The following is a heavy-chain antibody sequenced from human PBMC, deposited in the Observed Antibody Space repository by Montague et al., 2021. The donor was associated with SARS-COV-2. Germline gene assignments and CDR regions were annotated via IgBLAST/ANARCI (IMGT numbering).Heavy chain of an antibody. CDR2: INSDGSST. V-gene: IGHV3-74*01. CDR3: ASLTMVRGVSPFYFDY. CDR1: GFTFSSYW. Sequence: SLRLSCAASGFTFSSYWMHRVRQAPGKGLVWVSRINSDGSSTSYADSVKGRFTISRDNAKNTLYLQMNSLRAEDTAVYYCASLTMVRGVSPFYFDYWGQGTLVTVSS. D-gene: IGHD3-10*01. J-gene: IGHJ4*02.